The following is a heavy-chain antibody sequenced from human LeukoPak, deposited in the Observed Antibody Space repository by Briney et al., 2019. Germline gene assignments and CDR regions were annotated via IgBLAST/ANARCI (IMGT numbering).Heavy chain of an antibody. D-gene: IGHD3-16*01. J-gene: IGHJ3*02. V-gene: IGHV4-61*02. CDR1: GGSISSGSYY. Sequence: PSETLSLTCTVSGGSISSGSYYWSWIRQPAGKGLEWIGRIYTSGSTNYNPSLKSRVTISVDTSKNQFSLKLSSVTAADTAVYYCARVRPNPYAVPDAFDIWGQGTMVTVSS. CDR3: ARVRPNPYAVPDAFDI. CDR2: IYTSGST.